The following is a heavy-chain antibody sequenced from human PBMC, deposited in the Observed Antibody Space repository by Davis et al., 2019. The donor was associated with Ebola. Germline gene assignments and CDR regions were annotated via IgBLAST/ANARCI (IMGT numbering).Heavy chain of an antibody. D-gene: IGHD2-21*02. CDR1: GFTFTSHS. CDR2: VSTNSLYI. CDR3: VRDPALVVTGGGWFFGL. J-gene: IGHJ2*01. Sequence: GESLKISCAASGFTFTSHSMIWVRQAPGKGLEWVASVSTNSLYIYYADSVKGRFTISRDNAKNSLYLQMNSLRAEDTAVYYCVRDPALVVTGGGWFFGLWGRGTLVTVSS. V-gene: IGHV3-21*01.